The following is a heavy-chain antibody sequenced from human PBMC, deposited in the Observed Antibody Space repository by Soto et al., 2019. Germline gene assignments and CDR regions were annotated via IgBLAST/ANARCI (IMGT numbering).Heavy chain of an antibody. Sequence: GGSLRLSCAASGFTFSSYGMHWVRQAPGKGLEWVAVIWYDGSNKCYADSVKGRFTISRDNSKNTLYLQMNSLRAEDTAVYYCARSLDYDILTGYYIEGRSYGMDVWGQGTTVTVSS. CDR1: GFTFSSYG. D-gene: IGHD3-9*01. CDR2: IWYDGSNK. CDR3: ARSLDYDILTGYYIEGRSYGMDV. J-gene: IGHJ6*02. V-gene: IGHV3-33*01.